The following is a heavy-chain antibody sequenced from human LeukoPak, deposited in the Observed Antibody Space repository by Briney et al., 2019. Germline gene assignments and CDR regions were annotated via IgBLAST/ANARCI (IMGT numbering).Heavy chain of an antibody. J-gene: IGHJ6*02. CDR3: ARESHHCSSTSCYTWYSELGYGMDV. CDR2: ISYDGSNK. Sequence: PGGSLRLSCAASGFTFSSYAMHWVRQAPGKGLEWVAVISYDGSNKYYADSVKGRFTISRDNSKNTLYLQMNSLRAEDTAVYYCARESHHCSSTSCYTWYSELGYGMDVWGQGTTVTVSS. CDR1: GFTFSSYA. D-gene: IGHD2-2*02. V-gene: IGHV3-30-3*01.